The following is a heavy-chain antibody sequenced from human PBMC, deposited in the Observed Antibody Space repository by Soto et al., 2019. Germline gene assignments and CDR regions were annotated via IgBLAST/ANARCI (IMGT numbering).Heavy chain of an antibody. V-gene: IGHV4-59*08. CDR1: GGSISSYY. Sequence: TSETLSLTCTVSGGSISSYYWSWIRQPPGKGLEWIGYIYYSGSTNYNPSLKSRVTISVDTSKNQFSLKLSSVTAADTAVYYCARRYGPGFDYLGQGTLVTVSS. D-gene: IGHD4-17*01. CDR3: ARRYGPGFDY. J-gene: IGHJ4*02. CDR2: IYYSGST.